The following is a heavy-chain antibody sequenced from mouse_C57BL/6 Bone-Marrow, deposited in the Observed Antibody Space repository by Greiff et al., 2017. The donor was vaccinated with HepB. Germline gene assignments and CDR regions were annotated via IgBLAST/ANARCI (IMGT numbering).Heavy chain of an antibody. CDR3: ARCWWLLLNYAMDY. J-gene: IGHJ4*01. CDR1: GYAFSSSW. D-gene: IGHD2-3*01. CDR2: IYPGDGDT. Sequence: QVQLQQSGPELVKPGASVKISCKASGYAFSSSWMNWVKQRPGKGLEWIGRIYPGDGDTNYNGKFKGKATLTADKSSSTAYMQLSSLTSEDSAVYFCARCWWLLLNYAMDYWGQGTSVTVSS. V-gene: IGHV1-82*01.